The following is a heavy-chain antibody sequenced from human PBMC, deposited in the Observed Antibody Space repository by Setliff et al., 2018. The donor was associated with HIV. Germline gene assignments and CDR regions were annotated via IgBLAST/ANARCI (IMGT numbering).Heavy chain of an antibody. CDR1: GLLVSRNY. CDR2: IHSGGDT. D-gene: IGHD3-10*01. Sequence: GGSLRLSCAASGLLVSRNYINWVRQAPGKGLEWVSIIHSGGDTHYADSVQGRLTVSRDISKNTVYLQMHSLRAEDTALYYCAKVMTLWFGASDSWGQGTRVTVSS. CDR3: AKVMTLWFGASDS. V-gene: IGHV3-53*01. J-gene: IGHJ4*02.